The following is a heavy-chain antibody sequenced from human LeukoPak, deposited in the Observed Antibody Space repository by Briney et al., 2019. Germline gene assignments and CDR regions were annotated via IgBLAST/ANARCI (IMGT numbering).Heavy chain of an antibody. CDR3: AKARSSLVLLAIDY. CDR1: GFTFDDYA. CDR2: VSWYSDFI. J-gene: IGHJ4*02. Sequence: GGSLRLSCAASGFTFDDYAMHWVRQAPGRGLEWVSGVSWYSDFIGYADSVKGRFTISRDNAKNSLYLQMNSLRTEDTALYYCAKARSSLVLLAIDYWGQGTLVTVSS. V-gene: IGHV3-9*01. D-gene: IGHD2/OR15-2a*01.